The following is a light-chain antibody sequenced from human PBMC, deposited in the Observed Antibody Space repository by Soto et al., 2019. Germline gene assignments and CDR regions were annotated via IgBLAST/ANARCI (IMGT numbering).Light chain of an antibody. CDR2: EVS. CDR1: SSDVGGYNF. CDR3: ISYAGSNSVV. J-gene: IGLJ2*01. Sequence: QSALTQPPSASGSPGQSVTISCTGTSSDVGGYNFVSWYQQHPGKAPKLMIYEVSERPSGVPDRFSGSKSGNTASLTVSGLQAEDEADYYCISYAGSNSVVFGGGTKVTVL. V-gene: IGLV2-8*01.